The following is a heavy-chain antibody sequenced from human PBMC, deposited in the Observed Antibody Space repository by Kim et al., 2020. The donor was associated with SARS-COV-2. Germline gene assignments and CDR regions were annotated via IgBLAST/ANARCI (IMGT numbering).Heavy chain of an antibody. V-gene: IGHV4-38-2*02. CDR1: GYSISSGYY. Sequence: SETLSLTCTVSGYSISSGYYWGWIRQPPGKGLEWIGSIYHSGSTYYNPSLKSRVTISVDTSKNQFSLKLSSVTAADTAVYYCARDDSSGYYGVDYWGQGT. CDR3: ARDDSSGYYGVDY. D-gene: IGHD3-22*01. J-gene: IGHJ4*02. CDR2: IYHSGST.